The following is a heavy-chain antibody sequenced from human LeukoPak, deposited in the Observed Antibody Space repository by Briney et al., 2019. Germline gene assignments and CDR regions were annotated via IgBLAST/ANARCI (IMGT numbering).Heavy chain of an antibody. D-gene: IGHD2/OR15-2a*01. CDR1: GYTFTDYY. CDR2: VDPEDGET. J-gene: IGHJ5*02. V-gene: IGHV1-69-2*01. CDR3: ATGGTIVTDP. Sequence: ASVKVSCKVAGYTFTDYYMHWVQPAPAKGLEWMGLVDPEDGETINAEKFQARVTITADTSTDTAYMELSSLTAEDTAVYYCATGGTIVTDPWGQGTLVTVSS.